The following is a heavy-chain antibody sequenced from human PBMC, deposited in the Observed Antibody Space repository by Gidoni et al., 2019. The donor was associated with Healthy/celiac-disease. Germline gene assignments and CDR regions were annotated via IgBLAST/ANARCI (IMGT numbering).Heavy chain of an antibody. V-gene: IGHV3-48*01. CDR2: ISSSSSTI. J-gene: IGHJ2*01. CDR1: GFTFSSYS. Sequence: EVQLVESGGGLVQPGGSLRLSCAASGFTFSSYSMNWVRQAPGKGLEWVSYISSSSSTIYYADSVKGRFTISRDNAKNSLYLQMNSLRAEDTAVYYCARDWRWNWGEFDLWGRGTLVTVSS. CDR3: ARDWRWNWGEFDL. D-gene: IGHD7-27*01.